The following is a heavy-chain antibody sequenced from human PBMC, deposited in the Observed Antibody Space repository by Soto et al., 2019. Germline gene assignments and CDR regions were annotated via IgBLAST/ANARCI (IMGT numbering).Heavy chain of an antibody. CDR3: PRWATTGGVDL. V-gene: IGHV3-30*19. CDR1: GFMFKSYV. J-gene: IGHJ4*02. Sequence: QLQLVESGGGVVQPGTSLRLSCTASGFMFKSYVMHWVRQATGKGLEWVALTSYDGNNKYYGDSVKGRFTVSRDNTKNTMHLQMDTLRPEDTALYYCPRWATTGGVDLWGQGTRVSVSS. D-gene: IGHD3-16*01. CDR2: TSYDGNNK.